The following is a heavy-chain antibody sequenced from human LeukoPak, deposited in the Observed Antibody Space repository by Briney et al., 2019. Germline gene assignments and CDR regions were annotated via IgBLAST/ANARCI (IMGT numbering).Heavy chain of an antibody. Sequence: ASVTVSCKASGYTFTGYYMHWVRQAPGQGLEWMGWINPNSGGTNYAQKFQGRVTMTRDTSISTAYMELSRLRSDDTAVYYCARVDQDYYGSGSYYNGLDYWGQGTLVTVSS. D-gene: IGHD3-10*01. J-gene: IGHJ4*02. CDR2: INPNSGGT. V-gene: IGHV1-2*02. CDR1: GYTFTGYY. CDR3: ARVDQDYYGSGSYYNGLDY.